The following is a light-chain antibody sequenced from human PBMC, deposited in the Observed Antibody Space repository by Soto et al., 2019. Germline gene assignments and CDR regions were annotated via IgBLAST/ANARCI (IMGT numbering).Light chain of an antibody. V-gene: IGKV3-11*01. CDR1: QSVSSY. CDR2: GAS. Sequence: EIVLTQSPATLSLSPGERATLSCRASQSVSSYVAWYQQKPGQAPSLLIYGASNRATGIPARFSGSGSGTDFTLTISSLEPEDFAVYYCQQRSNWPRTFGQGTKLEIK. J-gene: IGKJ2*01. CDR3: QQRSNWPRT.